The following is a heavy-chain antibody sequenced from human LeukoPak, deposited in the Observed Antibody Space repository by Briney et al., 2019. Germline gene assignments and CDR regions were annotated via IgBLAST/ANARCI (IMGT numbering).Heavy chain of an antibody. CDR1: GGSLSSSSYY. J-gene: IGHJ6*02. Sequence: SETLSLTCTVSGGSLSSSSYYWGWIRQPPGKGLEWIGSIYYSGSTYYNPSLKSRVTISVDTSKNQFSLKLSSVTAADTAVYYCARVRVATIYYYYYGMDVWGQGTTVTVSS. V-gene: IGHV4-39*07. CDR2: IYYSGST. D-gene: IGHD5-12*01. CDR3: ARVRVATIYYYYYGMDV.